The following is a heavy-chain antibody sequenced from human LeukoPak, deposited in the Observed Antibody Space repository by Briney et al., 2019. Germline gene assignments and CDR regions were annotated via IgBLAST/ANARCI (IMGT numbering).Heavy chain of an antibody. CDR1: GGSISSSSSY. CDR2: IYYSGSS. V-gene: IGHV4-39*01. J-gene: IGHJ4*02. D-gene: IGHD3-10*01. CDR3: ARSPSGDSGSYYNFDY. Sequence: SETLSLTCSVSGGSISSSSSYWGWIRQPPGKGLEWIGSIYYSGSSFDNPALKSRVTISVDTSKNQFSLKLSSVTAADTAVYYCARSPSGDSGSYYNFDYWGQGTLVTVSS.